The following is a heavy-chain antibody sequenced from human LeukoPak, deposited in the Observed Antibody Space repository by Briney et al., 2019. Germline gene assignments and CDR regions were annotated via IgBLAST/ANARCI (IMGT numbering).Heavy chain of an antibody. Sequence: SETLSLTCTVSVDSISAGSFYWNWIRQPAGKRLEWIGHIYTSDSIHYDPSFKSRVTMSVDTSKNQFSLRLSSVTAADTAVYYCARAPLPTAHYFDFWGPGALVTVSS. J-gene: IGHJ4*02. CDR2: IYTSDSI. V-gene: IGHV4-61*09. D-gene: IGHD5-18*01. CDR1: VDSISAGSFY. CDR3: ARAPLPTAHYFDF.